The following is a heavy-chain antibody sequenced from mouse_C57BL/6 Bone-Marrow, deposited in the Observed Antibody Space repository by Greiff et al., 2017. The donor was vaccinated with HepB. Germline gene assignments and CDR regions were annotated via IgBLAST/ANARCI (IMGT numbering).Heavy chain of an antibody. Sequence: VMLVESGPGLVQPSQSLSITCTVSGFSLTSYGVHWVRQSPGKGLEWLGVIWRGGSTDYNAAFMSRLSITKDNSKSQVFFKMNSLQADDTAIYYCARLWYPYYYAMDYWGQGTSVTVSS. D-gene: IGHD2-1*01. CDR3: ARLWYPYYYAMDY. J-gene: IGHJ4*01. CDR1: GFSLTSYG. V-gene: IGHV2-5*01. CDR2: IWRGGST.